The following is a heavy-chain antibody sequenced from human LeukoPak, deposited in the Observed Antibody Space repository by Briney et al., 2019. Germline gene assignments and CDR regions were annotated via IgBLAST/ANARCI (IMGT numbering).Heavy chain of an antibody. J-gene: IGHJ6*02. V-gene: IGHV3-21*01. Sequence: GGSLRLSCAASGFTFSSYSMNWVRQAPGKGLEWVSSISSSSSYIYYADSVKGRFTISRDNATNSLYLQMNSLRAEDTAVYYCASVFAGTPAYYYYDMDVWGQGTTVTVSS. CDR3: ASVFAGTPAYYYYDMDV. CDR1: GFTFSSYS. CDR2: ISSSSSYI. D-gene: IGHD3-10*01.